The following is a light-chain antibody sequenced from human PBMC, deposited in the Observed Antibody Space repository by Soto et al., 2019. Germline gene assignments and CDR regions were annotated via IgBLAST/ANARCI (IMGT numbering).Light chain of an antibody. CDR3: SSYTDRKNLV. Sequence: QSVLSQSPSASWSPGQSVTISGTGTSSDIGGYNSVSWYQQHPGEAPKVMIYDVTKRPSGVPDRFSGSKSGNTASLTVSALQAEDEADYYCSSYTDRKNLVFGTGTKVTVL. V-gene: IGLV2-8*01. J-gene: IGLJ1*01. CDR2: DVT. CDR1: SSDIGGYNS.